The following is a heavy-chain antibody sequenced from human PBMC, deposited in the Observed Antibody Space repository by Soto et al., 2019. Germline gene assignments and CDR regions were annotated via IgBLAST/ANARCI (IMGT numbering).Heavy chain of an antibody. CDR1: GFTFSSDA. CDR3: AKDLVGSNADYYDY. D-gene: IGHD2-15*01. J-gene: IGHJ4*02. V-gene: IGHV3-23*01. Sequence: GGSLRLSCAASGFTFSSDAMCWVRQAPGKGMEWVAAISGSGGSTYYADSVKGRFTISRENSKNTLYLQMNSLRAEDAAVYYCAKDLVGSNADYYDYWGQGT. CDR2: ISGSGGST.